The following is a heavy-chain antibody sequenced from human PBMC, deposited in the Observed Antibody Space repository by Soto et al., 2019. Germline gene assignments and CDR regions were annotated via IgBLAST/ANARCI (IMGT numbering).Heavy chain of an antibody. CDR3: ARANIVLVPAAPKTVQNFDY. CDR2: IYYSGST. V-gene: IGHV4-31*03. J-gene: IGHJ4*02. Sequence: QVQLQESGPGLVKPSQTLSLTCTVSGGSISSGGYYWSWIRQHPGKGLEWIGYIYYSGSTYYNPSLKSRVTISVDTSKNQFSLKLSSVTAADTAVYYCARANIVLVPAAPKTVQNFDYWGQGTLVTVSS. CDR1: GGSISSGGYY. D-gene: IGHD2-2*01.